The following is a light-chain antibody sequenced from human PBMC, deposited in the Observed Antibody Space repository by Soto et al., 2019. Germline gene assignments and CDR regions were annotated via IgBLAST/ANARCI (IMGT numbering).Light chain of an antibody. Sequence: QSALTQPRSVSGSPGQSVTISCTGTSSDIGGYNYVSWYQQHPGKAPKLMIYEVNKRPSGVPDRFSGSKSGNTASLTVSGLQAEDEADYYCASHAGSKNIIFGGGTKLTVL. CDR1: SSDIGGYNY. J-gene: IGLJ2*01. CDR2: EVN. V-gene: IGLV2-8*01. CDR3: ASHAGSKNII.